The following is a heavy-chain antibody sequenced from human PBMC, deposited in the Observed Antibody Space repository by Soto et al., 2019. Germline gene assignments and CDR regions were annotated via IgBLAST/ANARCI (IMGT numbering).Heavy chain of an antibody. V-gene: IGHV1-69*06. D-gene: IGHD5-18*01. J-gene: IGHJ6*02. CDR1: GGTFSSYA. CDR3: ARESSHWAMVSLSYYYGMDV. Sequence: GASVKVSCKASGGTFSSYAISWVRQAPGQGLEWMGGIIPIFGTANYAQKFQGRVTITADKSTSTAYMELSSLRSEATAVYYCARESSHWAMVSLSYYYGMDVWGQGTTVTVSS. CDR2: IIPIFGTA.